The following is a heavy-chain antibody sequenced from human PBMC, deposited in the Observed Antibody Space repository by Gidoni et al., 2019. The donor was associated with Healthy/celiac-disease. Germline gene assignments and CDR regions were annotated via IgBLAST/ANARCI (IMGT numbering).Heavy chain of an antibody. Sequence: QVQLVQSGAEVKKPGSSVKVSCKASGGTFSSYAISWVRQAPGQGLEWMGGIIPIFGTANYAQKFQGRVTITADESTSTAYMELSSLRSEDTAVYYCARVGMTYYDSSGYYFNWFDPWGQGTLVTVSS. CDR2: IIPIFGTA. J-gene: IGHJ5*02. CDR3: ARVGMTYYDSSGYYFNWFDP. V-gene: IGHV1-69*01. CDR1: GGTFSSYA. D-gene: IGHD3-22*01.